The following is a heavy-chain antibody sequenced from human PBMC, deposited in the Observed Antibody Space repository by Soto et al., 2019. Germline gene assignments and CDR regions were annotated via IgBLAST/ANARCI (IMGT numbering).Heavy chain of an antibody. J-gene: IGHJ4*02. V-gene: IGHV4-34*09. D-gene: IGHD6-13*01. CDR2: IYYSGST. CDR3: ARVIAAVFDY. CDR1: GGSFSGYY. Sequence: SETLSLTCAFYGGSFSGYYWSWIRQSPGKGLEWIGYIYYSGSTYYNPSLKGRVTILVDTSKIPFSLKLSSVTAADTAVYYCARVIAAVFDYWGQGTLVTVSS.